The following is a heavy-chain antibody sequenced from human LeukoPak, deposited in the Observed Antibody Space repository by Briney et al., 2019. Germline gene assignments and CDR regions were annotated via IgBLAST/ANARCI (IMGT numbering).Heavy chain of an antibody. D-gene: IGHD6-19*01. J-gene: IGHJ3*02. CDR2: IKEDGKEK. V-gene: IGHV3-7*01. Sequence: GGSLRLSCVASGFTFSTYWMSWVRQAPGKGLEWVANIKEDGKEKYSVDSVKGRFTISRDNAKDSPYLQMNNLRVEDTAVYYCATSQTTSGRYGNAFDIWGQGTTVTVSS. CDR1: GFTFSTYW. CDR3: ATSQTTSGRYGNAFDI.